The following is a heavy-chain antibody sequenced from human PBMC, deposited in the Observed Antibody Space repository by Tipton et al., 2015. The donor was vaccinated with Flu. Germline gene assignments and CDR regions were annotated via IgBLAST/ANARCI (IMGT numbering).Heavy chain of an antibody. CDR3: ARRDYSNYVSDPKSWVDP. J-gene: IGHJ5*02. CDR1: GDSISSDYY. D-gene: IGHD4-11*01. CDR2: VSRTGSS. V-gene: IGHV4-38-2*01. Sequence: TLSLTCAVSGDSISSDYYWAWIRQFPGRGLEWIGTVSRTGSSNYNPSLKSRVTISIDTSKNQFSLKMKPVTAADMAVYYCARRDYSNYVSDPKSWVDPWGQGTLVAVSS.